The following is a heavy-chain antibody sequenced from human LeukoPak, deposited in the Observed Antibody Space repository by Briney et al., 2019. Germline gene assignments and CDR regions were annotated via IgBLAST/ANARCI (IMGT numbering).Heavy chain of an antibody. V-gene: IGHV3-9*03. D-gene: IGHD4-23*01. J-gene: IGHJ3*02. Sequence: GRSLRLSCAASGFTFDDYAMHWVREAPGKGLEWVSGISWNSGNIGYADSVKGRFTISRDNAKNSLYLQMNSLRAEDMALYYCARYNYGGNSVSGGAFDIWGQGTMVTVSS. CDR2: ISWNSGNI. CDR3: ARYNYGGNSVSGGAFDI. CDR1: GFTFDDYA.